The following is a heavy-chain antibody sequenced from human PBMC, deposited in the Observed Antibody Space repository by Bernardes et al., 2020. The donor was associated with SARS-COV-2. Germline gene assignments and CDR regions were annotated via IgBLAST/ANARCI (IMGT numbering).Heavy chain of an antibody. CDR2: VSYSGRT. V-gene: IGHV4-59*01. CDR1: GGSITVFH. D-gene: IGHD3-22*01. Sequence: SETLSLTCTVSGGSITVFHWSWIRQPPGKGLEWIGSVSYSGRTSYNPSLKSRVTMSLDTSENQVSLKLGPVTAADTAIYYCARTGHTYDTTGYWNWFDPWGQGTLVTVSS. J-gene: IGHJ5*02. CDR3: ARTGHTYDTTGYWNWFDP.